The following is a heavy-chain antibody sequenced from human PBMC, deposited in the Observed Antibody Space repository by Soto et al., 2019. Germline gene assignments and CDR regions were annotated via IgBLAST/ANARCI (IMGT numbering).Heavy chain of an antibody. CDR2: IYYSGTT. J-gene: IGHJ6*02. CDR3: ATQGAESSSSWYADYGLDV. Sequence: ETLYLTCTVSGGSISNENYYCGWIRQPPGKGLEWIGSIYYSGTTYYNPSLKSRVTISVDTSKNQLSLKLSSVTAADTAVYYCATQGAESSSSWYADYGLDVWGQGTTVTLSS. D-gene: IGHD6-13*01. CDR1: GGSISNENYY. V-gene: IGHV4-39*01.